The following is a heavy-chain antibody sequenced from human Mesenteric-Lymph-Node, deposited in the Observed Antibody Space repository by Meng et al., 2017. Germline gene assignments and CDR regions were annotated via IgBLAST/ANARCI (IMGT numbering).Heavy chain of an antibody. J-gene: IGHJ4*01. CDR2: IYYSGST. CDR3: ARDVGLDDY. V-gene: IGHV4-39*07. D-gene: IGHD6-19*01. CDR1: GGSISSSSYY. Sequence: SETLSLTCTVSGGSISSSSYYWGWIRQPPGKGLEWIGSIYYSGSTYYNPSLKSRVTISVDTSKNQFSLKLSSVTAADTAVYYCARDVGLDDYWGHGTLVTVSS.